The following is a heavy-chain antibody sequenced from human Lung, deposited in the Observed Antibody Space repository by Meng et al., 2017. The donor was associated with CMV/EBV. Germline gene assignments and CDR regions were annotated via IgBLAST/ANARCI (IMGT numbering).Heavy chain of an antibody. D-gene: IGHD1-1*01. J-gene: IGHJ4*01. CDR2: ADHAGDT. Sequence: GSLRLSCAVDDESFSEYLWNWIRQTPGKGLEWIGEADHAGDTNYNPSLKSRVGMTLDTSLRHFSLHLRSVTAADTATYYCAGGRVMSTGTSLYFDLWGPGTLVTVSS. CDR3: AGGRVMSTGTSLYFDL. CDR1: DESFSEYL. V-gene: IGHV4-34*01.